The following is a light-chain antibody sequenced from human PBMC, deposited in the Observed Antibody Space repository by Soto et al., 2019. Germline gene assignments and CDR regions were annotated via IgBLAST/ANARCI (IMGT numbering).Light chain of an antibody. CDR1: QSISSW. V-gene: IGKV1-5*01. CDR2: DAS. J-gene: IGKJ1*01. Sequence: DIQMTQCPCTLSAYVGDRITIACRASQSISSWLAWYQQKPGKAPKLLIYDASSLESGVPSRFSGSGSGTEFTLTISSLQPDDFATYYCQQYNSYAWTFGQGTKVDI. CDR3: QQYNSYAWT.